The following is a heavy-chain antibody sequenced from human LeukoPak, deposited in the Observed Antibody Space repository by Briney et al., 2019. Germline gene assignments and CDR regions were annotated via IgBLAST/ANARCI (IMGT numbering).Heavy chain of an antibody. Sequence: ASVKVSCKASGYTFTSYGISGVRPAPGQGLEWMGWISAYNGNTNYEQKLQGRVTMTTDTSTSTAYMELRSLRSDDTAVYYCARIEGGSDIVVVPAAIHYWGQGTLVTVSS. CDR2: ISAYNGNT. V-gene: IGHV1-18*01. J-gene: IGHJ4*02. D-gene: IGHD2-2*02. CDR3: ARIEGGSDIVVVPAAIHY. CDR1: GYTFTSYG.